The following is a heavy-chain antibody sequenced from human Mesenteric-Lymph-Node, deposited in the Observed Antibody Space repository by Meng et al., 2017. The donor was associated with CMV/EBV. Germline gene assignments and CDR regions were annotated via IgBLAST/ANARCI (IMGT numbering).Heavy chain of an antibody. J-gene: IGHJ4*02. CDR1: GFNFYTYD. CDR3: ARIGYSSSSLDY. CDR2: INQDGSVR. V-gene: IGHV3-7*01. Sequence: GGSLRLSCAASGFNFYTYDMTWVRQAPGKGLEWVANINQDGSVRYYGDSVKGRFTISRDNAKNSVYLQVNSLRAEDTTMFYCARIGYSSSSLDYWGQGALVTVSS. D-gene: IGHD6-6*01.